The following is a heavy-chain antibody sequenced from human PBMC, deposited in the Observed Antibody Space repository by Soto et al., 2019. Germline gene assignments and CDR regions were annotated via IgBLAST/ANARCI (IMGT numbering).Heavy chain of an antibody. D-gene: IGHD3-10*01. CDR2: ISSSSSTI. Sequence: GGSLRLSCAASGFTFSSYSMNWVRQAPGKGLEWVSYISSSSSTIYYADSVKGRFTISRDNAKNSLYLQMNSLRDEDTAVYYCERDHGPYYYGSGSYYNFAIDIWGQGTMVTVSS. V-gene: IGHV3-48*02. CDR1: GFTFSSYS. CDR3: ERDHGPYYYGSGSYYNFAIDI. J-gene: IGHJ3*02.